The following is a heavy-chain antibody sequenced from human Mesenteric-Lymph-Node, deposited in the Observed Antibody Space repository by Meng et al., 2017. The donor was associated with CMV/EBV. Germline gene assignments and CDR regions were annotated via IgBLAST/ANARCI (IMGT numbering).Heavy chain of an antibody. D-gene: IGHD6-6*01. J-gene: IGHJ6*02. CDR2: ISYDGSNK. CDR3: ARDRSSGQEFPYYYYGVDV. CDR1: GFTFSSYS. V-gene: IGHV3-30*03. Sequence: GESLKISCAASGFTFSSYSMNWVRQAPGKGLEWVAVISYDGSNKYYADSVKGRFTISRDNSKNTLYLQLNSLRAEDTAVYYCARDRSSGQEFPYYYYGVDVWGQGTTVTVSS.